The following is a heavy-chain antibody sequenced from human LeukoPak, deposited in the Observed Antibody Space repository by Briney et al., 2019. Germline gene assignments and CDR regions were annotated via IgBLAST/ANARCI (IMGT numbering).Heavy chain of an antibody. D-gene: IGHD5-12*01. CDR2: IYPGDSDT. CDR1: GYSFTSYW. J-gene: IGHJ4*02. CDR3: ARQNVDIVATPMNFDY. V-gene: IGHV5-51*01. Sequence: GESLKISCKGSGYSFTSYWIGWVRQMPGKGLEWMGIIYPGDSDTRYSPSFQGQVTISADKSISTAYLQWSSLKASETAIYYCARQNVDIVATPMNFDYWGQGTLVTVSS.